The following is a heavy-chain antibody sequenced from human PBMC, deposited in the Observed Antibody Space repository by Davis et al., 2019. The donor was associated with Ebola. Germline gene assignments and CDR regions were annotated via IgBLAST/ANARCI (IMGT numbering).Heavy chain of an antibody. Sequence: ASVKVSCKASGYPFPSYGISWVRQAPGQGLEWMGWITAYNDNTDYAHKFQGRVTMTTDTSTSTAYMELRSLRSDDTAVYYCARDLGKYSTSSVDYWGQGTLVTVSS. J-gene: IGHJ4*02. CDR2: ITAYNDNT. V-gene: IGHV1-18*04. CDR1: GYPFPSYG. CDR3: ARDLGKYSTSSVDY. D-gene: IGHD6-6*01.